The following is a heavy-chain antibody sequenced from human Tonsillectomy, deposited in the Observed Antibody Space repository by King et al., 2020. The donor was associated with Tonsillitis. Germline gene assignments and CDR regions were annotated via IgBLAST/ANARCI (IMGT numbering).Heavy chain of an antibody. V-gene: IGHV4-61*02. CDR3: ARGSPETYCSSTSCLANPWFDP. CDR1: GGSISSGSYY. D-gene: IGHD2-2*01. Sequence: VQLQESGPGLVKPSQTLSLTCTVSGGSISSGSYYWSWILQPAGKGLEWIGRIYTSGSTNYNPSLKSRVTISVDTSKNQFSLQLSSVTAADTAGDYCARGSPETYCSSTSCLANPWFDPWGQGTLVTVSS. J-gene: IGHJ5*02. CDR2: IYTSGST.